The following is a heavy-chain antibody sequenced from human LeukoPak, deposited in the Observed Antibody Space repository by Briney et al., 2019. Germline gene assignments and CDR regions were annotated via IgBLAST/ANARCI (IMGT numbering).Heavy chain of an antibody. J-gene: IGHJ6*02. D-gene: IGHD6-19*01. CDR3: ARVSGRVAVAGTMSYGMDV. CDR1: GGSFSGYY. Sequence: SETLSLTCAVYGGSFSGYYWSWIRQPPGKGLEWIGEINHSGSTNYNPSLKSRVTISVDTSKNQFSLKLSSVTAADTAVYYRARVSGRVAVAGTMSYGMDVWGQGTTVTVSS. CDR2: INHSGST. V-gene: IGHV4-34*01.